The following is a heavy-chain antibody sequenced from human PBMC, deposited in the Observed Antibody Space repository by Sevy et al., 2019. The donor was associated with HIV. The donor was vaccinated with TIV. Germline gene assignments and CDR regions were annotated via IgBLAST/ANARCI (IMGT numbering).Heavy chain of an antibody. CDR1: GGSISSGGYY. D-gene: IGHD3-3*01. V-gene: IGHV4-31*03. CDR3: ARERTNIWSGYYNRYFDY. Sequence: SETLSHTCTVSGGSISSGGYYWSWIRQHPGKGLEWIGYIYYSGSTYYNPSLKSRVTISVDTSKNQFSLKLSSVTAADTAVYYCARERTNIWSGYYNRYFDYWGQGTLVTVSS. CDR2: IYYSGST. J-gene: IGHJ4*02.